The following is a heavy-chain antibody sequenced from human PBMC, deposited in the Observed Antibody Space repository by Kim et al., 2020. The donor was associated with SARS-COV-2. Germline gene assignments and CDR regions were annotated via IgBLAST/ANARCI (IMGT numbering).Heavy chain of an antibody. V-gene: IGHV1-24*01. D-gene: IGHD3-10*01. CDR3: ATANYGSGSYFGWFDP. Sequence: KFQGRVTMTADTSTDTAYMELSSLRSEDTAVYYCATANYGSGSYFGWFDPWGQGTLVTVSS. J-gene: IGHJ5*02.